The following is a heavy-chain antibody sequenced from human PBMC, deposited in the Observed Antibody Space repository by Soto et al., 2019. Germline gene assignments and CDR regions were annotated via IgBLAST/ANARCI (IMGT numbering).Heavy chain of an antibody. Sequence: EVQLVESGGGLVQPGWSLRLSCAASGFTFSSYWMHWVRQAPGKGLVWVSRINSDGSSTNYADSVRGRFTISRDNAKNTLYLQMNSLRVEDTAVYYCAWLSPISSWGQGTLVTVSS. CDR1: GFTFSSYW. V-gene: IGHV3-74*01. CDR3: AWLSPISS. D-gene: IGHD3-22*01. CDR2: INSDGSST. J-gene: IGHJ5*02.